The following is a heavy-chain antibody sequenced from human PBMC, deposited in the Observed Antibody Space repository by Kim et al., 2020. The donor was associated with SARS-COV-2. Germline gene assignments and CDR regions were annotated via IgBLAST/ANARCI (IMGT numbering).Heavy chain of an antibody. D-gene: IGHD3-10*01. CDR3: ALKAFGELKDNWFDP. CDR1: GYSFTSYW. V-gene: IGHV5-10-1*01. CDR2: IDPSDSYT. J-gene: IGHJ5*02. Sequence: GESLKISCKGSGYSFTSYWISWVRQMPGKGLEWMGRIDPSDSYTNYSPSFQGHVTISADKSISTAYLQWSSLKASDTAMYYCALKAFGELKDNWFDPWGQGTLVTVSS.